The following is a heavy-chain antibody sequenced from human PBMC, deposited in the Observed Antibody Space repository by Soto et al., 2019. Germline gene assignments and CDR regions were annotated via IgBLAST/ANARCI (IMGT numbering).Heavy chain of an antibody. V-gene: IGHV3-23*01. CDR2: ISGSGGST. Sequence: EVQLLESGEGLVQPGGSLRLSCAASGFTFSSYAMSWVRQAPGKGLEWVSAISGSGGSTYYADSVKGRFTISRDNSKNTLYLQMNSLRAEDTAVYYCGRGETYYYGSGSYYTLYWGQGTLVTVSS. CDR1: GFTFSSYA. CDR3: GRGETYYYGSGSYYTLY. D-gene: IGHD3-10*01. J-gene: IGHJ4*02.